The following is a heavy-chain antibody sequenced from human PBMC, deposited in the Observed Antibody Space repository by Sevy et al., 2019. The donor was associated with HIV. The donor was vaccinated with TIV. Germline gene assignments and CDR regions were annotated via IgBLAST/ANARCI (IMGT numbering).Heavy chain of an antibody. CDR1: GFTFHTYW. V-gene: IGHV3-7*01. Sequence: GGSLRLSCAASGFTFHTYWMQWVRQAPGKGLEWVANIRQDGNEIYYADSVKGRFTISRDNVMQSLYLAMNNLRVEDSGIYYCARRYFDVWGQGTLVTVSS. CDR2: IRQDGNEI. J-gene: IGHJ4*02. CDR3: ARRYFDV.